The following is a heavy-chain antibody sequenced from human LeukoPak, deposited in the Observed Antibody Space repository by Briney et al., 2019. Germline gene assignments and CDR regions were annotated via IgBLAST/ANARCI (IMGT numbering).Heavy chain of an antibody. V-gene: IGHV1-2*02. Sequence: ASVKVSCKASGYTFTGYYMHWVRQAPGQGLEWMGWINPNSGGTNYAQKFQGRVTMTRDTSISTVYMELSSLRSEDTAVYYCARGNYDFWSGYYSWFDPWGQGTLVTVSS. CDR3: ARGNYDFWSGYYSWFDP. D-gene: IGHD3-3*01. CDR2: INPNSGGT. J-gene: IGHJ5*02. CDR1: GYTFTGYY.